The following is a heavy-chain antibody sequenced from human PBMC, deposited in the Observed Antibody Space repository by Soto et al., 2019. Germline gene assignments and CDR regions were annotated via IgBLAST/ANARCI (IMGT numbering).Heavy chain of an antibody. CDR3: ARDSSASATSYSFDY. D-gene: IGHD3-10*01. CDR1: GYKFINHY. V-gene: IGHV1-46*01. Sequence: QVQLVQSGAEVKKPGASVKVSCKASGYKFINHYIHWVRQAPGVGLEWMGMINPNGGGTDYAQKFQGRVNMTTDTYAGTVHMELSSLRSEDTAVYFCARDSSASATSYSFDYWGQGTLVTVSS. CDR2: INPNGGGT. J-gene: IGHJ4*02.